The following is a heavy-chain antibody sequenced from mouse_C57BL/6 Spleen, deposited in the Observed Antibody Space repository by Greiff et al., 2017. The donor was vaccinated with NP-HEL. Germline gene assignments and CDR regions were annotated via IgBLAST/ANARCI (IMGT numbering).Heavy chain of an antibody. D-gene: IGHD1-1*01. CDR1: GFTFSSYA. V-gene: IGHV5-4*01. CDR3: ARDDYGSRTGSMDY. J-gene: IGHJ4*01. CDR2: ISDGGSYT. Sequence: EVQVVESGGGLVKPGGSLKLSCAASGFTFSSYAMSWVRQTPEKRLEWVATISDGGSYTYYPDNLKGRFTISSDNAKNNLYLQMSHLKSEDTAMYYCARDDYGSRTGSMDYWGQGTSVTVSS.